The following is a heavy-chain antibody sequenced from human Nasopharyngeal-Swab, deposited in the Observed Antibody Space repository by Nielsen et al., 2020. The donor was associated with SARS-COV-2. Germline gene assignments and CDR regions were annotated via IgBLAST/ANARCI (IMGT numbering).Heavy chain of an antibody. CDR2: INPYNGNT. D-gene: IGHD2-15*01. J-gene: IGHJ5*02. Sequence: ASVKVSCKAFGYTFTNYAISWVRQAPGQGLEWMGWINPYNGNTNYAQNLLGRVTMTTDTSTSTTYMELTSLRSDDTAVYYCATGPPYCSGGSCYWFDPWGQGTLVTVSS. CDR1: GYTFTNYA. V-gene: IGHV1-18*01. CDR3: ATGPPYCSGGSCYWFDP.